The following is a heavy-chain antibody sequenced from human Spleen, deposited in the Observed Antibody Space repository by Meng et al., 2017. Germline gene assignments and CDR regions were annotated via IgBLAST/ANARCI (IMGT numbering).Heavy chain of an antibody. CDR1: GYTFTGYY. D-gene: IGHD6-13*01. Sequence: QGRLVEFGAEVKKPGAPVKVSCKASGYTFTGYYMHWVRQAPGQGLEWMGRINPNSGGTNYAQKFQGRVTMTRDTSISTAYMELSGLRSDDTAMYYCVRDEDISAAGKLFGDYWGQGTLVTASS. J-gene: IGHJ4*02. V-gene: IGHV1-2*06. CDR2: INPNSGGT. CDR3: VRDEDISAAGKLFGDY.